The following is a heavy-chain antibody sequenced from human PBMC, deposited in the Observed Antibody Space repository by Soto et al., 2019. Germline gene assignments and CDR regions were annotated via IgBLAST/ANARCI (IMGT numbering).Heavy chain of an antibody. CDR3: AKGYGAGSYFFDS. J-gene: IGHJ5*01. CDR1: GISVSSNY. V-gene: IGHV3-53*01. D-gene: IGHD3-10*01. CDR2: SYSGGNT. Sequence: EVQLVESGGGLIQPGGSLRLSCAASGISVSSNYMTWVRQAPGKGLECVSVSYSGGNTYYADSVKGLFTISRDNFKNTFYLQMNSLRAEDTSVYYCAKGYGAGSYFFDSWGQGTLVTVSS.